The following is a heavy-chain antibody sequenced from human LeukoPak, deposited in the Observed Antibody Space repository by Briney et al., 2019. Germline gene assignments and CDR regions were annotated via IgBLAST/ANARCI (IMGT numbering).Heavy chain of an antibody. J-gene: IGHJ6*02. D-gene: IGHD3-16*01. CDR1: GGSFSGYY. Sequence: SETLSLTCAVYGGSFSGYYWSWIRQPPGKGLEWIGEINHSGSTNYNPSLKSRVTISVDTSKNQFSLKLSSVTAADTAVYYCARGWGAPRYLYYYYYYGMDVWGQGTTVTVSS. CDR2: INHSGST. V-gene: IGHV4-34*01. CDR3: ARGWGAPRYLYYYYYYGMDV.